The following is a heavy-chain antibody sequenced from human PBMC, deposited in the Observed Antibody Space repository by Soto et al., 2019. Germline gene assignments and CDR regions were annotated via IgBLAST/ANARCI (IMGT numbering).Heavy chain of an antibody. CDR2: ISYNGNNQ. CDR1: GFTLSSYG. D-gene: IGHD6-19*01. J-gene: IGHJ3*02. Sequence: QIQLVESGGGVVQPGASQRLSCAASGFTLSSYGMHWVRQAPGKGLEWVAVISYNGNNQYYADSVRGRFTISRDNSKSTLYLQMNSLRAEDTAVYYCAKDRGHLAEAAITGGGDFDKWGQGTMVTVSS. CDR3: AKDRGHLAEAAITGGGDFDK. V-gene: IGHV3-30*18.